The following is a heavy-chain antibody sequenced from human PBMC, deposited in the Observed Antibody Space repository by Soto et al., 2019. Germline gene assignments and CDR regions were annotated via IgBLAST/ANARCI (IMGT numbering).Heavy chain of an antibody. CDR3: ARTQYYYDSSGYYYYYFDY. V-gene: IGHV6-1*01. J-gene: IGHJ4*02. D-gene: IGHD3-22*01. CDR2: TYYRSRWYN. CDR1: GDSVSSNSAA. Sequence: SQTLSLTCVISGDSVSSNSAAWNWIRQSPSRGLEWLGRTYYRSRWYNDYAVSVRSRITVNADTSKNQFPLQLNSVTPEDTAVYYCARTQYYYDSSGYYYYYFDYWGQGTLVTVSS.